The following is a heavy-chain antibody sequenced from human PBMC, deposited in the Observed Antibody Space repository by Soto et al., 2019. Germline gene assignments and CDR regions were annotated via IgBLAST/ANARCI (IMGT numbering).Heavy chain of an antibody. J-gene: IGHJ4*02. V-gene: IGHV5-51*03. Sequence: EVQLVQSGAEVKKPGESLKISCKGSGYRFTSYWIGWVRQKPGQGLEWMGIIYSGDSNSIYSPSFQGQVTFSVDKSISTAYLQWSSLRASDIAIYYCARLSDSSGKDWGQGTLVTVSS. CDR3: ARLSDSSGKD. CDR2: IYSGDSNS. CDR1: GYRFTSYW. D-gene: IGHD3-22*01.